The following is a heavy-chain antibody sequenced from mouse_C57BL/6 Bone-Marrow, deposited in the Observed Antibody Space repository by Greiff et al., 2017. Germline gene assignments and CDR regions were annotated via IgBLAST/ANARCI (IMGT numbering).Heavy chain of an antibody. CDR2: ISDGGSYT. Sequence: EVQLQQSGGGLVKPGGSLKLSCAASGFTFSSYAMSWVRQTPEKRLEWVATISDGGSYTYYPDNVKGRFTISRDNAKNNLYLQMRHLKSEDTAMYYCARGWDYYAMDYWGQGTSVTVSS. CDR3: ARGWDYYAMDY. CDR1: GFTFSSYA. J-gene: IGHJ4*01. V-gene: IGHV5-4*01. D-gene: IGHD4-1*01.